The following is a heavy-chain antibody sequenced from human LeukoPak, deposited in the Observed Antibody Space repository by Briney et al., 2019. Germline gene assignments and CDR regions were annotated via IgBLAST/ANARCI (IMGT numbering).Heavy chain of an antibody. CDR1: GGSVSSGSYY. V-gene: IGHV4-61*01. J-gene: IGHJ5*02. CDR2: ISYSGST. Sequence: SETLSLTCTVSGGSVSSGSYYWSWIRQPPGKGLEWIGYISYSGSTNYNPSLKSRVTISVDTSKNQFSLKLSSVTAADTAVYYCARDSSGYNWFDPWGQGTLVTVSS. D-gene: IGHD3-22*01. CDR3: ARDSSGYNWFDP.